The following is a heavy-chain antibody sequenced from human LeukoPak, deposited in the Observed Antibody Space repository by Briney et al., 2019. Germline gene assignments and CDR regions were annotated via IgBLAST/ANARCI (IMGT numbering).Heavy chain of an antibody. CDR2: VDGSGAVT. V-gene: IGHV3-23*01. J-gene: IGHJ4*02. CDR3: TSRGLV. Sequence: GGSLRLSCAASGFTFNNYAMQWVRQAPGKGLQWVSRVDGSGAVTDYADSVKGRFTISRDSAKNSLYLQMNSLRAEDTAVYYCTSRGLVWGQGSLVTVSS. D-gene: IGHD3-10*01. CDR1: GFTFNNYA.